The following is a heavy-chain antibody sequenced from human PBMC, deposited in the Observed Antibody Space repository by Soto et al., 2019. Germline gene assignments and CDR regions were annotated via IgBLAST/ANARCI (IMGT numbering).Heavy chain of an antibody. D-gene: IGHD1-7*01. Sequence: QLQLQESGSGLVKPSQTLSLTCAVSGGSISSGGYAWNWIRQPPGKGLEWIGYIYHSGYTSYNPSPKSRVTISVDKSKNQFSLKLSFVTAADTAVYYCARDSLTGNYFDPWGQGTLVTVSS. J-gene: IGHJ5*02. CDR2: IYHSGYT. V-gene: IGHV4-30-2*01. CDR3: ARDSLTGNYFDP. CDR1: GGSISSGGYA.